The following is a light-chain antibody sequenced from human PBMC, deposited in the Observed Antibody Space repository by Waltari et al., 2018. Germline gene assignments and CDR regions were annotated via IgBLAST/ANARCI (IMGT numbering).Light chain of an antibody. J-gene: IGLJ3*02. CDR2: GNN. CDR1: SSNIGEGYD. V-gene: IGLV1-40*01. CDR3: QSYDSSLSGSGV. Sequence: QSVLTQPPSVSGAPGQRVTISCTGSSSNIGEGYDVHWYQQLPGAAPKVLIYGNNNRPSGVPDRFSVSKSGTPASLAITGLQAEDEADYHCQSYDSSLSGSGVFGGGTRVTVL.